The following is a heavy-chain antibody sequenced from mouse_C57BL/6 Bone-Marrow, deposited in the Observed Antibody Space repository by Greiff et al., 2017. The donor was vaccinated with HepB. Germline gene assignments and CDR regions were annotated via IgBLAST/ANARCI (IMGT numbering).Heavy chain of an antibody. V-gene: IGHV1-26*01. D-gene: IGHD2-2*01. CDR1: GYTFTDYY. CDR2: INPNNGGT. CDR3: ARVGLRRDWYFDV. Sequence: VQLQQSGPELVKPGASVKISCKASGYTFTDYYMNWVKQSHGKSLEWIGDINPNNGGTSYNQKFKGKATLTVDKSSSTAYMELRSLTSEDSAVYYCARVGLRRDWYFDVWGTGTTVTVSS. J-gene: IGHJ1*03.